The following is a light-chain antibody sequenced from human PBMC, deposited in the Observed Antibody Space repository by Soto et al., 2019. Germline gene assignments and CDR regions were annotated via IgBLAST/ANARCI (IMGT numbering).Light chain of an antibody. Sequence: ENVLTQSPGTLSLFPGERATLSCRASQSVASNYLAWYQQQPGQAPRLLIYGASSRATGIPDRFSGSGSGTDFTLTISRLEPEDFAVYPCQQYGSSSLTFGGGTKVEI. V-gene: IGKV3-20*01. J-gene: IGKJ4*01. CDR3: QQYGSSSLT. CDR1: QSVASNY. CDR2: GAS.